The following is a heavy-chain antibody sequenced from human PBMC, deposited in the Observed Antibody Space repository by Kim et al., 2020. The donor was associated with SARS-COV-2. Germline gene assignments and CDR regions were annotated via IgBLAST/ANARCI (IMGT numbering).Heavy chain of an antibody. CDR3: ARVDYYYGMDV. Sequence: TNDNPSLKSRVTISVDTSKNQFSLKLSSVTAADTAVYYCARVDYYYGMDVWGQGTTVTVSS. CDR2: T. J-gene: IGHJ6*02. V-gene: IGHV4-59*01.